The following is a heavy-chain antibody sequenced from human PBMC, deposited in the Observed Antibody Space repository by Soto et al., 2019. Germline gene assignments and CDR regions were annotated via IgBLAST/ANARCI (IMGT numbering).Heavy chain of an antibody. D-gene: IGHD3-22*01. CDR1: GYTFTSYG. CDR3: ASPDYYDSSGYGYPLDY. Sequence: GXSVKVSFNASGYTFTSYGISLVRHSPGQGLEWMGWISAYNGNTNYAQKLQGRVTMTTDTSTSTAYMELRSLRSDETAVYYCASPDYYDSSGYGYPLDYWGQGTLVTVPS. J-gene: IGHJ4*02. V-gene: IGHV1-18*01. CDR2: ISAYNGNT.